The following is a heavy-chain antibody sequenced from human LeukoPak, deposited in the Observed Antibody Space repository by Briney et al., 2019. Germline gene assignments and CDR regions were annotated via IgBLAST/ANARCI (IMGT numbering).Heavy chain of an antibody. CDR2: ISSSSTNI. CDR3: ARVYSSGWYFDP. D-gene: IGHD6-19*01. V-gene: IGHV3-21*01. J-gene: IGHJ5*02. Sequence: GGSLRLSCAASGFTVSSNYMSWVRQAPGKGLEWVSSISSSSTNIYYADSVKGRFTISRDNAKNSLYLQMNSLRAEDTAVYYCARVYSSGWYFDPWGQGTLVTVSS. CDR1: GFTVSSNY.